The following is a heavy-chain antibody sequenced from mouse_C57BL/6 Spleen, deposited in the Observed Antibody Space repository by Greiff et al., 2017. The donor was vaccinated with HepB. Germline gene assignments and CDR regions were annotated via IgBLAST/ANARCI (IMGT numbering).Heavy chain of an antibody. Sequence: VQLQQPGAELVKPGASVKLSCKASGYTFTSYWMQWVKQRPGQGLEWIGEIDPSDSYTNYNQKFKGKATLTVDTSSSTAYMQLSSLTSEDSAVYYCARPRGENYFDYWGQGTTLTVSS. CDR1: GYTFTSYW. CDR3: ARPRGENYFDY. CDR2: IDPSDSYT. V-gene: IGHV1-50*01. J-gene: IGHJ2*01.